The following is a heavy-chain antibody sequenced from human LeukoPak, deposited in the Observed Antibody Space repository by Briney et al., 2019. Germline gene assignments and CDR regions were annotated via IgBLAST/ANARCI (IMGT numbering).Heavy chain of an antibody. J-gene: IGHJ4*02. CDR3: ARLYALPGNFDS. D-gene: IGHD5/OR15-5a*01. V-gene: IGHV5-51*01. CDR2: IYPGDSDT. Sequence: GESLKISCKGSGYRFTSYWIGWVRQMPGKGLEWMGIIYPGDSDTRYSPSFQGQVTISADKSITTAYLQWSSLKASDTATYYCARLYALPGNFDSWGQGTLVTVSS. CDR1: GYRFTSYW.